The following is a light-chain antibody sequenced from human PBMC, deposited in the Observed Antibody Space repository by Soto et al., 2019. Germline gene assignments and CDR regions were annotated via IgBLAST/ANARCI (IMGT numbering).Light chain of an antibody. CDR1: QSVTSSF. CDR3: QQYGSSPST. V-gene: IGKV3-20*01. J-gene: IGKJ3*01. Sequence: EIVLTQSPGTLSLFPGERATLSCRASQSVTSSFLAWYQQKPGQAPRLLIYGASSRATGIPDRFSGSGSGTDFTLTISRLEPEDFALYYCQQYGSSPSTFGPGTKVDIK. CDR2: GAS.